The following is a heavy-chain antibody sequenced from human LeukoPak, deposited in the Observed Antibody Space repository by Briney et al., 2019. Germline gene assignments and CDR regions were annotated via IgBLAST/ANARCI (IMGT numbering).Heavy chain of an antibody. CDR1: GGSFSGYY. V-gene: IGHV4-34*01. J-gene: IGHJ4*02. D-gene: IGHD3-3*01. CDR3: ARVGRLRFLEWLFFDY. Sequence: SETLSLTCAVYGGSFSGYYWSWIRQPPGKGLEWIGEINHSGSTNYNPSLKSRVTISVDTSKNQFSLKLSSVTAADTAVYYCARVGRLRFLEWLFFDYWGQGTLVTVSS. CDR2: INHSGST.